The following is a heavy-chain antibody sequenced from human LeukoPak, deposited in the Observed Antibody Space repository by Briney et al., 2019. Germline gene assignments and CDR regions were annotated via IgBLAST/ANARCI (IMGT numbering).Heavy chain of an antibody. CDR3: ARAFRYYDSSGYLYYFDY. CDR2: IGTAGDT. CDR1: GFTFSSYD. J-gene: IGHJ4*02. D-gene: IGHD3-22*01. Sequence: QPGGSLRLSCAASGFTFSSYDMHWVRQATGKGLEWVSAIGTAGDTYYPGSVKGRFTISRENAKSSLYLQMNSLRAGDTAVYYCARAFRYYDSSGYLYYFDYWGQGTLVTVSS. V-gene: IGHV3-13*04.